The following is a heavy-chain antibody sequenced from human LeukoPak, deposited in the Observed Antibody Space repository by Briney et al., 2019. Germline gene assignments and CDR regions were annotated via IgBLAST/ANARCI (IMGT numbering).Heavy chain of an antibody. D-gene: IGHD2-2*01. CDR1: GFTFSSYA. CDR3: ARIDGTSPKEYNWFDP. Sequence: GGSLRLSCAASGFTFSSYAMSWVRQAPGKGLEWVSIIGGSGGTTYYADSVKGRFTISRDNSKNTLYLQMNSLRVEDTAVYYCARIDGTSPKEYNWFDPWGQGTLVTVSS. V-gene: IGHV3-23*01. CDR2: IGGSGGTT. J-gene: IGHJ5*02.